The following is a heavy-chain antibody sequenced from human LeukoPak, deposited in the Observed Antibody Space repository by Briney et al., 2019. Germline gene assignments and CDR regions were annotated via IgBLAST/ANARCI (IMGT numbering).Heavy chain of an antibody. J-gene: IGHJ4*02. CDR2: INSVASRT. Sequence: GGPLRLPCAPSGFPFSSYWMHWFRQAPGKGLVWVSRINSVASRTSYAASVKGRFPISRHNAENTLYLQMNILRAGDPAGYYCARERVLVVATATDYFDYWGQGTLVTVSS. CDR1: GFPFSSYW. CDR3: ARERVLVVATATDYFDY. D-gene: IGHD1-26*01. V-gene: IGHV3-74*01.